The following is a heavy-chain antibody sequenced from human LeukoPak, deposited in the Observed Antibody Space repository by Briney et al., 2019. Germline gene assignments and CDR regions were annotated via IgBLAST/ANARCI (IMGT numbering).Heavy chain of an antibody. J-gene: IGHJ4*02. V-gene: IGHV1-2*02. Sequence: ASVKVSCKASGYTFTGYYMHWVRQAPGQGLEWMGWINPNSGGTNYAQKFQGRVTMTRDTSISTAYMELSRLRSDDTAVYYCARYGPYCSGGSCYPTVDYWGQGTLVTVSS. D-gene: IGHD2-15*01. CDR2: INPNSGGT. CDR1: GYTFTGYY. CDR3: ARYGPYCSGGSCYPTVDY.